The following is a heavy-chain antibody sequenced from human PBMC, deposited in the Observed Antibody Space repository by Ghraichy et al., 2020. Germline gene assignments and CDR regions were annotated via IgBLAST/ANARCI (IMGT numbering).Heavy chain of an antibody. D-gene: IGHD3-16*01. Sequence: LSLTCAASGFTFRNYAMHWVRQAPGKGLEWVAVIAYDGSNKYHADSVKGRFTISRDNSRNTLYLHMNSLRIEDTAVYYCVGGGDYDFWPPLRLGEFPWGLGTLVTVSS. J-gene: IGHJ5*02. CDR2: IAYDGSNK. V-gene: IGHV3-30*04. CDR3: VGGGDYDFWPPLRLGEFP. CDR1: GFTFRNYA.